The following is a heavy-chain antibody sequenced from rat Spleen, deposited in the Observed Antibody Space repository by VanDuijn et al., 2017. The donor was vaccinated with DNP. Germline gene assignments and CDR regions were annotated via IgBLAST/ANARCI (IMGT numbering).Heavy chain of an antibody. CDR3: AKNTGYYFDS. D-gene: IGHD4-1*01. CDR1: GFTFSNYD. CDR2: ITYDGGST. J-gene: IGHJ2*01. V-gene: IGHV5-20*01. Sequence: EVQLVESGGGLVQPGRSLKLSCAASGFTFSNYDMAWVRQAPTKGLEWVASITYDGGSTYYRDSVKGRFTISRDNAKSTLYLQMDSLRSEDTATYYCAKNTGYYFDSWGQGVMVTVSS.